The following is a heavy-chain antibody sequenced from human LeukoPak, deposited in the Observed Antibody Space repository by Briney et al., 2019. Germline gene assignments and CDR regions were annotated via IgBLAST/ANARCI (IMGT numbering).Heavy chain of an antibody. V-gene: IGHV1-2*02. CDR3: ARTWGVEMATISTIDY. CDR1: GYIFTGYY. Sequence: ASVKVSCKASGYIFTGYYIHWVRQAPGQGLEWLGWINPNSGVTNYAQKFQGRVTMARDTSISTAYMELSRLRSDDTAVYYCARTWGVEMATISTIDYWGQGTLVTVSS. J-gene: IGHJ4*02. CDR2: INPNSGVT. D-gene: IGHD5-24*01.